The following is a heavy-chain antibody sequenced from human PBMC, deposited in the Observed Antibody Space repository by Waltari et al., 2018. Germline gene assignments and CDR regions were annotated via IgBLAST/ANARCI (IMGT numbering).Heavy chain of an antibody. Sequence: EEQLVESGGGLVQPGGSLRLSCVGSGFLFSNFWIAWVRQAPGKGLEWVANIKEDGSEKYYMDSVKGRFTISRDNAKNSVYLQMNSLRTEDTAVYYCAGRIFDIWGQGTMVTVSS. CDR2: IKEDGSEK. V-gene: IGHV3-7*01. CDR1: GFLFSNFW. CDR3: AGRIFDI. J-gene: IGHJ3*02.